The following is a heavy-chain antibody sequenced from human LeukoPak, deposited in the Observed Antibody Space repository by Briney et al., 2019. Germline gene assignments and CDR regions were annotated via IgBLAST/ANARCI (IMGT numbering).Heavy chain of an antibody. Sequence: SETLSLTCTISGSSITSVSHYWGWIRQPPGKCLEWIGDIYYTGSTYYSPSLRSRVTMSVHTSENQFSLRLNSVTAVDTAAYYCARRWGNIVGVTYEYWGQGTLVTVSS. CDR3: ARRWGNIVGVTYEY. CDR2: IYYTGST. CDR1: GSSITSVSHY. D-gene: IGHD3-16*01. V-gene: IGHV4-39*01. J-gene: IGHJ4*02.